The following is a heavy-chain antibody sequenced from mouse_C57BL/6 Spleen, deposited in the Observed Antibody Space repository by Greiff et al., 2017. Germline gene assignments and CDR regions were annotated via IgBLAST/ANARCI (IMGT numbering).Heavy chain of an antibody. V-gene: IGHV1-39*01. D-gene: IGHD1-1*01. Sequence: EVQVVESGPELVKPGASVKISCKASGYSFTDYNMNWVKQSNGKSLEWIGVINPNYGTTSYNQKFKGKATLTVDQSSSTAYMQLNSLTSEDSAVYYCARSYYYGSSSLAWFAYWGQGTLVTVSA. J-gene: IGHJ3*01. CDR2: INPNYGTT. CDR1: GYSFTDYN. CDR3: ARSYYYGSSSLAWFAY.